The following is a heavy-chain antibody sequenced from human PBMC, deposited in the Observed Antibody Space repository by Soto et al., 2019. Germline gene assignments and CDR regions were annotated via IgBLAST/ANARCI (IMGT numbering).Heavy chain of an antibody. CDR1: GGTFNSYL. CDR3: ARGLDQPPVGLYFDT. D-gene: IGHD2-2*01. Sequence: QVQLVQSGAEVKNPGSSVKVSCKTSGGTFNSYLIDWVRQAPGQGLEWMGGIIPVFGTAKYAQKFQGRVTITADKSTTTAYMEPRTLTSEDTAVYYCARGLDQPPVGLYFDTWGQGTLVTVSS. CDR2: IIPVFGTA. V-gene: IGHV1-69*06. J-gene: IGHJ4*02.